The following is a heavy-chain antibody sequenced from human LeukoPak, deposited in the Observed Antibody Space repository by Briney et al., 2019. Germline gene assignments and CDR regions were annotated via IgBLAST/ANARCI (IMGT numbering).Heavy chain of an antibody. V-gene: IGHV3-30-3*01. CDR1: GFTFSSYA. D-gene: IGHD3-3*01. CDR3: AREHNTYYDFWSGYSYGMDV. J-gene: IGHJ6*02. CDR2: ISYDGSNK. Sequence: GGSLRLSCAASGFTFSSYAMHRLRQAPGKGLEGVAVISYDGSNKYYADSVKGRFTISRDNSKNALYLQMNSLRAEDTAVYYCAREHNTYYDFWSGYSYGMDVWGQGTTVTVSS.